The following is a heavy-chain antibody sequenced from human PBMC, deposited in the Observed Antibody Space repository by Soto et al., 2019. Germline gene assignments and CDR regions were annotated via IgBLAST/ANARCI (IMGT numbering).Heavy chain of an antibody. Sequence: GGSLRLSCAASGFTFSSYWMSWVRQAPGKGLEWVASVKNDGSQTNYLDSVNCRFSISRDNAKNLLFLQMNSLRVEDTAVYYCAREASWGPGILVTVSS. CDR2: VKNDGSQT. CDR1: GFTFSSYW. V-gene: IGHV3-7*05. J-gene: IGHJ5*02. CDR3: AREAS.